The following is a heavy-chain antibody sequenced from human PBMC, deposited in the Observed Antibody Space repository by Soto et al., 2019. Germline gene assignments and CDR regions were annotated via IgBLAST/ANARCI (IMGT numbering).Heavy chain of an antibody. CDR2: IRSKANNFIT. CDR3: ARDSSSCRGGHCYFDN. V-gene: IGHV3-72*01. D-gene: IGHD2-21*02. Sequence: EVRLVESGGGLVQPGGSLRLSCAVSGFIFSDHFMDWVRQTPGKGLEWVGRIRSKANNFITEYAWSVKGRFTMSREDSKNSLFLQLIRLRFEDTAVYFCARDSSSCRGGHCYFDNWGQGTLVTVSS. J-gene: IGHJ4*02. CDR1: GFIFSDHF.